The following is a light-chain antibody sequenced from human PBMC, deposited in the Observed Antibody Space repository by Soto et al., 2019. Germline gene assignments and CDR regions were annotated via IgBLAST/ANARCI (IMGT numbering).Light chain of an antibody. CDR1: QTLSNNL. V-gene: IGKV3-20*01. Sequence: EIVLTQSPGTLSLSPGERATVSCRASQTLSNNLLAWYQQKVGQAPRLLIYAASSRATDIPDRFSGSGSGAAFTLTISGLEPEDFAVYYCQQYGTSPRTFGQGTKLEI. CDR2: AAS. CDR3: QQYGTSPRT. J-gene: IGKJ2*01.